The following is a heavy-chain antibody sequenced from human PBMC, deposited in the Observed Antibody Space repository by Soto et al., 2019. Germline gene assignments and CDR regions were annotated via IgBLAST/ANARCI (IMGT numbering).Heavy chain of an antibody. Sequence: QVQLQQWGAGLLKPSETLSLTCAVYGGSFSGYYWSWIRQPPGKGLEWIGEINHSGSTNYNPSLKSRVTISVDTSKNQFSLKLSSVTAADTAVYYCARVVRYPGIAGADLAHAFDIWGQGTMVTVSS. CDR2: INHSGST. CDR3: ARVVRYPGIAGADLAHAFDI. J-gene: IGHJ3*02. D-gene: IGHD6-19*01. CDR1: GGSFSGYY. V-gene: IGHV4-34*01.